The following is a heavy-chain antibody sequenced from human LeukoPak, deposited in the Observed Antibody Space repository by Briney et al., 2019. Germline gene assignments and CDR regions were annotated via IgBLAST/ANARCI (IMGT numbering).Heavy chain of an antibody. V-gene: IGHV3-11*05. CDR2: ISSSSSHT. J-gene: IGHJ4*02. CDR3: ATERLGIFEF. Sequence: GGSLRLSCVASGLTFSDHYMSWIRQAPGKGLEWVSYISSSSSHTNYADSVEGRFTISRDDAKNSVYLQMNNLRVDDTAVYYCATERLGIFEFWGQGSLVTVSS. D-gene: IGHD3-3*01. CDR1: GLTFSDHY.